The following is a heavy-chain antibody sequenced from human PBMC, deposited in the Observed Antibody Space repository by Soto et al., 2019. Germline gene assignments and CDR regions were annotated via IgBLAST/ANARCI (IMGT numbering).Heavy chain of an antibody. CDR1: GYSFTSYW. V-gene: IGHV5-10-1*01. D-gene: IGHD6-13*01. Sequence: GESLKISCRGSGYSFTSYWISWMRQMPGKGLEWMGRIDPSDSYTTYSPSFQGHVTISADKFISTAYLQWGSLKASDTAMYYCASDPLLRAGYSSSWGHGTLVTVSS. CDR2: IDPSDSYT. CDR3: ASDPLLRAGYSSS. J-gene: IGHJ4*01.